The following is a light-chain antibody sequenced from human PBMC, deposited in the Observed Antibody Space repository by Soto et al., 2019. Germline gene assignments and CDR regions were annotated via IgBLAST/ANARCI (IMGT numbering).Light chain of an antibody. Sequence: EIVLTRSPATLSVSPGDRATLSCRASQNISNYLIWYQQNPGQAPRLLIYGASTRATGIPARFSGSGSGTAFTLTLPSLQSEDFAVHYRQQYTTFGKGTKVDIK. CDR2: GAS. CDR3: QQYTT. CDR1: QNISNY. J-gene: IGKJ1*01. V-gene: IGKV3-15*01.